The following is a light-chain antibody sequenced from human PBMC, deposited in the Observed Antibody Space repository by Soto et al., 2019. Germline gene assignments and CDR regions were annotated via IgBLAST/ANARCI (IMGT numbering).Light chain of an antibody. CDR1: SSDVGGYNY. CDR3: ISYTSGSTLYV. V-gene: IGLV2-14*01. J-gene: IGLJ1*01. Sequence: SALTQPPSVSGSPGQSITISCTGTSSDVGGYNYVSWYQHHPGKAPKLMIYEVNNRPSGVSNRFSGSRSGNTASLTISGLQAEDEADYYCISYTSGSTLYVFGTGTKVTVL. CDR2: EVN.